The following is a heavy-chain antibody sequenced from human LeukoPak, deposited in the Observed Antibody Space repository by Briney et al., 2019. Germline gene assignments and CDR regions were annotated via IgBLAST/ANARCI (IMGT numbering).Heavy chain of an antibody. CDR3: AKDPGIAAAGPFYYFNY. V-gene: IGHV3-30-3*01. D-gene: IGHD6-13*01. CDR1: GFTFSSYA. J-gene: IGHJ4*02. CDR2: ISYDGSNK. Sequence: GGSLRLSCAASGFTFSSYAMHWVRQAPGKGLEWVAIISYDGSNKYYADSVKGRFTTSRDSSKNTLFLQMNSLRAEDTAVYYCAKDPGIAAAGPFYYFNYWGQGTLVTVSS.